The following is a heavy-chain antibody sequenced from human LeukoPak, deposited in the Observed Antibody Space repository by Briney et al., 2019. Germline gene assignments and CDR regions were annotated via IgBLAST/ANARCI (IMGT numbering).Heavy chain of an antibody. CDR3: AKEVGAGCSGGSCHAPLDY. J-gene: IGHJ4*02. Sequence: NKYYSESVKGRFTISRDNSKNTLYLKMNRQRAEDTAVYYCAKEVGAGCSGGSCHAPLDYWGQGTLVTVSS. D-gene: IGHD2-15*01. CDR2: NK. V-gene: IGHV3-30*02.